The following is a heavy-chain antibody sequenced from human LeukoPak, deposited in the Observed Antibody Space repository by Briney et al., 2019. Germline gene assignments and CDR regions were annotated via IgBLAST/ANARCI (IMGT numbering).Heavy chain of an antibody. CDR3: AAFGSSGWWAFNYFDY. CDR1: RFTFTSSA. V-gene: IGHV1-58*01. CDR2: IVVGSGNT. Sequence: TSVKVSCKASRFTFTSSAVQWVRQARGQRLEWIGWIVVGSGNTNYAQKFQERVTITRDMSTSTAYMELSSLRSEDTAVYYCAAFGSSGWWAFNYFDYWGQGTLVTVSS. J-gene: IGHJ4*02. D-gene: IGHD6-19*01.